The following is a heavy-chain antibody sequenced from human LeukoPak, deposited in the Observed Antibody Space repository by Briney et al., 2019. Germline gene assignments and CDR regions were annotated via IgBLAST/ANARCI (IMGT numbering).Heavy chain of an antibody. CDR2: ISSSSSYI. V-gene: IGHV3-21*01. Sequence: GGSLRLSCAASGCTFSSYSMSWVRQAPGKGLEWVSSISSSSSYIYYADSVKGRFTISRDNAKNSLYLQMNSLRAEDTAVYYCARDPGGYCSGGSCPACGQGTLVTVSS. CDR3: ARDPGGYCSGGSCPA. D-gene: IGHD2-15*01. CDR1: GCTFSSYS. J-gene: IGHJ5*02.